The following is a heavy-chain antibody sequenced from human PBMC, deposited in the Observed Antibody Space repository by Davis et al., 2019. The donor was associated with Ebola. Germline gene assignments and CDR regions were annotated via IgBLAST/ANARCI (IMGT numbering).Heavy chain of an antibody. D-gene: IGHD2-15*01. CDR3: AKDREVVVAATSARYGMDV. Sequence: PGGSLRLSCAASGFTFDDYAMHWVRQAPGKGLKWVSGISWNSGSIGYADSVKGRFTISRDNAKNSLYLQMNSLRAEDTALYYCAKDREVVVAATSARYGMDVWGQGTTVTVSS. J-gene: IGHJ6*02. CDR1: GFTFDDYA. CDR2: ISWNSGSI. V-gene: IGHV3-9*01.